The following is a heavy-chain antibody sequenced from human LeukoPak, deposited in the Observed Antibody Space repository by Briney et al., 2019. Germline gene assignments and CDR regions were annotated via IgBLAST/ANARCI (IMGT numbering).Heavy chain of an antibody. CDR2: ISGSGGST. D-gene: IGHD3-3*01. V-gene: IGHV3-23*01. CDR1: GFTFSSYA. CDR3: AEGMLLEWLSNIDY. Sequence: PGGSLRLSCAASGFTFSSYAMSWVRQAPGKGLEWVSAISGSGGSTYYADSVKGRFTISRDNSKDTLYLQMNSLRAEDTAVYYCAEGMLLEWLSNIDYWGQGTLVTVSS. J-gene: IGHJ4*02.